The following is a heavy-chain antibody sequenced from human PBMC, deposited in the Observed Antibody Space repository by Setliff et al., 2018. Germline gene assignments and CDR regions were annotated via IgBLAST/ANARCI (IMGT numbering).Heavy chain of an antibody. D-gene: IGHD3-10*01. Sequence: PSETLSLTCTVSGGSISSHYWSWIRQPPGKGLEWIGNIFDSGNTNYNSSLKSRVTISVDTSKNQFSLKLSSVTAADTAVYYCARDLAGSFDYWGQGTLVTVSS. V-gene: IGHV4-59*11. CDR3: ARDLAGSFDY. CDR1: GGSISSHY. CDR2: IFDSGNT. J-gene: IGHJ4*02.